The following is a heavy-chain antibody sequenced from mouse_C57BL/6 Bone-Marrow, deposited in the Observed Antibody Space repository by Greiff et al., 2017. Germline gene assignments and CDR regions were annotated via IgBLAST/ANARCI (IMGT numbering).Heavy chain of an antibody. Sequence: EVQLQESGPGLVKPSQSLSLTCSVTGYSITSGYYWNWIRQFPGNKLEWMGYISYDGSTNYNPSLKNRISITRDTSKNQFFLKLNSVTTEDTATYYCASGVYYDYDKMAWFAYWGQGTLVTVSA. J-gene: IGHJ3*01. D-gene: IGHD2-4*01. V-gene: IGHV3-6*01. CDR2: ISYDGST. CDR1: GYSITSGYY. CDR3: ASGVYYDYDKMAWFAY.